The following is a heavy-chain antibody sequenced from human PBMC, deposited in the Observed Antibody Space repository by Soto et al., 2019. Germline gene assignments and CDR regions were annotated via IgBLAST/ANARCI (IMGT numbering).Heavy chain of an antibody. CDR2: IYHSGST. V-gene: IGHV4-30-2*01. CDR3: ARGRIAARHPDY. CDR1: GGSISSGGYS. Sequence: SETLSLTCAVSGGSISSGGYSWSWIRQPPGKGLEWIGYIYHSGSTYYNPSLKSRVTISVDRSKNQFSLKLSSVTAADTAVYYCARGRIAARHPDYWGQGTLVTVSS. D-gene: IGHD6-6*01. J-gene: IGHJ4*02.